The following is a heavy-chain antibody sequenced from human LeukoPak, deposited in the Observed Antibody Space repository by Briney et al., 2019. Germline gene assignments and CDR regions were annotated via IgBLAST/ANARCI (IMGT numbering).Heavy chain of an antibody. CDR2: IYHNGNT. CDR1: GYSISSGYY. Sequence: SETLSLTCAVSGYSISSGYYWGWIRQPPRKGLEWIGSIYHNGNTYYNPSLKSRVTISVDTSKNEFSLKLSSVTAADTAVYYCAKEPKEWELPDYWGQGTLVTVSS. CDR3: AKEPKEWELPDY. J-gene: IGHJ4*02. V-gene: IGHV4-38-2*02. D-gene: IGHD1-26*01.